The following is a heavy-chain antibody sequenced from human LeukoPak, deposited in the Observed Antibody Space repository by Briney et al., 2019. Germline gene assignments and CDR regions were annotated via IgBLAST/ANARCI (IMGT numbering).Heavy chain of an antibody. V-gene: IGHV3-66*02. CDR2: IDNVGGT. J-gene: IGHJ4*02. CDR3: ARDPSIVGATAWDY. CDR1: GFTVSNNH. D-gene: IGHD1-26*01. Sequence: GGSLRLSCVASGFTVSNNHVSWVRQAPGKGLEWVSLIDNVGGTYYADSVKGRFTISRDNSKNTLYLQMNSLRAEDTAVYYCARDPSIVGATAWDYWGQGTLVTVSS.